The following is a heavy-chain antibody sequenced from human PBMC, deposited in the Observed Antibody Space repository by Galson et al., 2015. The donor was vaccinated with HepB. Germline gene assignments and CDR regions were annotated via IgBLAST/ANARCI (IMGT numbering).Heavy chain of an antibody. CDR3: TRGSSQLGLGY. D-gene: IGHD3-16*01. Sequence: LSLTCTVSGGSVSSRAFYWGWLRQPPGKGLEWIGSVYYTGTTYYNPSLKSRVTISVDTSKNQFSMKLRYVTATDAAVYYCTRGSSQLGLGYWGQGTLVTVSS. CDR1: GGSVSSRAFY. CDR2: VYYTGTT. V-gene: IGHV4-39*07. J-gene: IGHJ4*02.